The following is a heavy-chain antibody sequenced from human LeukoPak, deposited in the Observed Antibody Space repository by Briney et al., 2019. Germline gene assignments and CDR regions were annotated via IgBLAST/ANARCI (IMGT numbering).Heavy chain of an antibody. D-gene: IGHD4-17*01. J-gene: IGHJ2*01. CDR1: GFSFSNAW. CDR3: TTYKVTTAFNL. Sequence: PGGSLRLSCAASGFSFSNAWMTWVRQAPGKGLEWVGRIKSKIDGETTDYTEPVKVRFTISRGVSKNTLYLQMNSLKSEDTAVYYCTTYKVTTAFNLWGRGTLVTVSS. V-gene: IGHV3-15*01. CDR2: IKSKIDGETT.